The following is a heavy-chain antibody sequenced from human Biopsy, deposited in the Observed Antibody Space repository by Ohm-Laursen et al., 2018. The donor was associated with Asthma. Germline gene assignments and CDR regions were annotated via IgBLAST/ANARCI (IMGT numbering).Heavy chain of an antibody. V-gene: IGHV3-9*01. CDR3: AKSADYYDSTDYLDF. CDR2: IIWNGARV. J-gene: IGHJ4*01. Sequence: SLRLSCAASGFVFDDYALHWVRQTPGKGLEWVSSIIWNGARVDYADAVKGRFTTSRDNAKNSLYLQMQSLRPEDTAFYYCAKSADYYDSTDYLDFWGRGTLVTVSS. CDR1: GFVFDDYA. D-gene: IGHD3-22*01.